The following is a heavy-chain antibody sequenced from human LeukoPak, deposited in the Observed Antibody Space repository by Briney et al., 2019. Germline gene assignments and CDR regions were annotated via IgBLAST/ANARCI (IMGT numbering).Heavy chain of an antibody. J-gene: IGHJ6*03. CDR3: AKGPGGYYYYMDV. CDR2: IYSGGST. CDR1: GFTVSSNY. Sequence: PGGSLRLSCAASGFTVSSNYMSWVRQAPGKGLEWVSVIYSGGSTYYADSVKGRFTISRDNSKNTLYLQMNSLRAEDTAVYYCAKGPGGYYYYMDVWGKGTTVTVSS. D-gene: IGHD3-10*01. V-gene: IGHV3-53*01.